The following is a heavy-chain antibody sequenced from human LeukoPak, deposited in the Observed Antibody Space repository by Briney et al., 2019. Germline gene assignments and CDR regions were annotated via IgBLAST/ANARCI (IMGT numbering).Heavy chain of an antibody. CDR1: GFTFSSYA. CDR2: ISGSGDST. J-gene: IGHJ4*02. V-gene: IGHV3-23*01. Sequence: GGSLRLSCAASGFTFSSYAMSWVRQAPGKGLEWVSAISGSGDSTDYADSAKGRFTISRDNSKNTLYLQMNSLRAEDTAVYYCAKDRYGDYSFDYWGQGTLATVSS. D-gene: IGHD4-17*01. CDR3: AKDRYGDYSFDY.